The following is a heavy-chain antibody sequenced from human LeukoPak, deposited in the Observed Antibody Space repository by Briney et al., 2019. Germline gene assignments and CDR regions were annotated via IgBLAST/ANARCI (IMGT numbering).Heavy chain of an antibody. V-gene: IGHV1-2*02. CDR1: GYTFTGYY. D-gene: IGHD6-13*01. CDR2: INPNSGGT. CDR3: ARDQDSSSWYPQYYYYGMDV. Sequence: ASVKVSCKASGYTFTGYYMHWVRQAPGQGLEWMGWINPNSGGTNYAQKLQGRVTMTTDTSTSTAYMELRSLRSDDTAVYYCARDQDSSSWYPQYYYYGMDVWGQGTTVTVSS. J-gene: IGHJ6*02.